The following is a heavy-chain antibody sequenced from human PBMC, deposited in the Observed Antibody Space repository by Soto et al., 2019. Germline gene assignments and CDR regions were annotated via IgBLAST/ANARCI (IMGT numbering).Heavy chain of an antibody. D-gene: IGHD1-26*01. V-gene: IGHV4-34*01. CDR1: GVSFSNYY. CDR3: GRGMGREHPRGK. Sequence: QVQLQQWGAGLLKPSETLSLTCAVYGVSFSNYYWVWIRQSPGKGLEWIGEINHRGVTNYKPSLKSRVSIFVDTSKNQFSLRLTSVTAADSAVYYCGRGMGREHPRGKWGQGTPVSVSS. J-gene: IGHJ4*02. CDR2: INHRGVT.